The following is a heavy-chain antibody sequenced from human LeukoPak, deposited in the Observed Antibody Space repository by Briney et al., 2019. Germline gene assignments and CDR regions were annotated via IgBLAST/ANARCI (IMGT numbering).Heavy chain of an antibody. J-gene: IGHJ4*02. CDR2: FDPEDGET. CDR1: GYTLTELS. Sequence: ASVKVSCKVSGYTLTELSMHWVRQAPGKGLEWMGGFDPEDGETIYAQKFQGRVTVTEDTSTDTAYMELSSLRSEDTAVYYCATLTSYDSSGYRDYWGQGTLVTVSS. D-gene: IGHD3-22*01. V-gene: IGHV1-24*01. CDR3: ATLTSYDSSGYRDY.